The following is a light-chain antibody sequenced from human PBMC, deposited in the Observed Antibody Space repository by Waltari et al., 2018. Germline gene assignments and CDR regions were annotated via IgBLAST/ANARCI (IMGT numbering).Light chain of an antibody. Sequence: QSVLTQPPSGSGTPGQRVTISCSGGRSNIGSETVNWYQQLPGTAPKVLIYTDNQRPSGVPDRFSGSKSGTSASLAISGLQSEDEADYYCAAWDDSLHAWVFGGGTKLTVL. CDR2: TDN. CDR1: RSNIGSET. J-gene: IGLJ3*02. V-gene: IGLV1-44*01. CDR3: AAWDDSLHAWV.